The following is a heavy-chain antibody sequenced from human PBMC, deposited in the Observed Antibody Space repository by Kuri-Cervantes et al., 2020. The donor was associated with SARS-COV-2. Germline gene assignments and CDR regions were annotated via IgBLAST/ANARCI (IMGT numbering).Heavy chain of an antibody. D-gene: IGHD3-16*01. CDR2: ISSSSSDI. CDR3: ATADREPFVGY. CDR1: GFTFSSYA. Sequence: GGSLRLSCAASGFTFSSYAMNWVRQAPGKGLEWVSYISSSSSDIYYPDSVKGRFTMSRDNAKNSLYLQMNSLRAEDTAVYYCATADREPFVGYWGQGTLVTVSS. V-gene: IGHV3-48*01. J-gene: IGHJ4*02.